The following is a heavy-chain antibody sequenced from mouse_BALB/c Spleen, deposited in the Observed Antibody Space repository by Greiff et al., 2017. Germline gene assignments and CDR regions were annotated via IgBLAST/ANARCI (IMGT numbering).Heavy chain of an antibody. V-gene: IGHV2-9*02. J-gene: IGHJ4*01. Sequence: QVQLKESGPGLVAPSQSLSITCTVSGFSLTSYGVHWVRQPPGKGLEWLGVIWAGGSTNYNSALMSRLSISKDNSKSQVFLKMNSLQTDDTAMYYCAGSITAVVEPDYYAMDYWGQGTSVTVSS. CDR2: IWAGGST. D-gene: IGHD1-1*01. CDR3: AGSITAVVEPDYYAMDY. CDR1: GFSLTSYG.